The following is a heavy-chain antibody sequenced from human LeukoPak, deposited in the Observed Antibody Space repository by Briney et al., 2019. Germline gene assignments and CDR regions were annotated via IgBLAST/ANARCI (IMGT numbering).Heavy chain of an antibody. CDR3: AREHPRGEVDDFDY. Sequence: PSETLSLTCTVSGGSISSGFYYWSWIRQPAGEGLEWIGRIYTSGSTNYNPSLKSRISISVDTSKNQFSLKLTSVTAADTAVYYCAREHPRGEVDDFDYWGQGTLVTVSS. CDR1: GGSISSGFYY. D-gene: IGHD3-16*01. V-gene: IGHV4-61*02. CDR2: IYTSGST. J-gene: IGHJ4*02.